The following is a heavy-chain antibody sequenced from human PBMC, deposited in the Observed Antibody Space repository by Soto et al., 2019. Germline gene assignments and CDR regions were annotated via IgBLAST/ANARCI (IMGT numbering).Heavy chain of an antibody. D-gene: IGHD3-9*01. CDR2: IIPIFGTA. CDR3: ARRYYDILTGYEYYYYGMDV. J-gene: IGHJ6*02. CDR1: GGTFSSYA. V-gene: IGHV1-69*13. Sequence: ASVKVSCKASGGTFSSYAISWVRQAPGQGLEWMGGIIPIFGTANYAQKFQGRVTITADESTSTAYMELSSLRSEDTAVYYCARRYYDILTGYEYYYYGMDVWGQGTTVTVS.